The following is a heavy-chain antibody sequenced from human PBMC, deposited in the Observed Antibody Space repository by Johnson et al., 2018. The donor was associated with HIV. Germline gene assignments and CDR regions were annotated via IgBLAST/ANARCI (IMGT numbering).Heavy chain of an antibody. D-gene: IGHD5-24*01. J-gene: IGHJ3*02. Sequence: QVQLVESGGGVVQPGKSLTLSCVASGLSFSNFGIHWVRQAPGKGLEWVAVISYDGSNKYYADSVKGRFTISRDNSKNTLYLQMNSLRAEDTAVYYCARDHSRDEAFDIWGQGTMVTVSS. CDR1: GLSFSNFG. CDR3: ARDHSRDEAFDI. CDR2: ISYDGSNK. V-gene: IGHV3-30*03.